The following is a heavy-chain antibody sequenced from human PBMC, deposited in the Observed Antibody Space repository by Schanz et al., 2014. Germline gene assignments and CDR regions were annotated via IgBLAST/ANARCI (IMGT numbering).Heavy chain of an antibody. CDR1: GFTFSSYA. CDR2: ISGRDGST. J-gene: IGHJ6*04. V-gene: IGHV3-23*01. Sequence: EMQLLESGGGLAQPGGSLRLSCAASGFTFSSYAMTWVRQAPGMGLEWVSAISGRDGSTYYADSVKGRFTISRDNSKNTLYLQMNSLRAEDTAVYYCLAPDYGMDVWGKGTTVTVSS. CDR3: LAPDYGMDV.